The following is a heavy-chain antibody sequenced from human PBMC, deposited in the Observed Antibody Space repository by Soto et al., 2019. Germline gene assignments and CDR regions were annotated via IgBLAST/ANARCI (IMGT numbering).Heavy chain of an antibody. CDR1: ADTFTSYY. D-gene: IGHD2-2*01. CDR2: INPSGGST. V-gene: IGHV1-46*01. Sequence: ASMKVSCKAPADTFTSYYMHWVRQAPGQGLEWMGIINPSGGSTSYAQKFQGRVTMTRDTSTSTVYMELSSLRSEDTAVYYCARGYCSSTSCYGGWFDPWGQGTLVTVSS. J-gene: IGHJ5*02. CDR3: ARGYCSSTSCYGGWFDP.